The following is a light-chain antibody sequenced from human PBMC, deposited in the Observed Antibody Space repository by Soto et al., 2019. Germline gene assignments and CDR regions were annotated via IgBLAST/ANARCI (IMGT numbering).Light chain of an antibody. V-gene: IGKV1-39*01. CDR3: QQSYSTPPT. Sequence: DIQMTPSPSSLSASVGDRVTITCRASQSISSYLNWYQQKPGKEPKLLIYAASTLHSGVPSRFSGSGSETDFTLTISRLQPDDFATYYCQQSYSTPPTFGQGTKVEIK. CDR2: AAS. CDR1: QSISSY. J-gene: IGKJ1*01.